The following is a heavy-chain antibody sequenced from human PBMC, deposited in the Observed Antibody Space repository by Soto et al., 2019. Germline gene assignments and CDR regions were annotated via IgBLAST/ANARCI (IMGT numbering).Heavy chain of an antibody. V-gene: IGHV4-59*01. J-gene: IGHJ4*02. CDR1: GGSISDYQ. CDR3: ARMRGLGEISPYLDY. D-gene: IGHD3-16*01. Sequence: QVQLQESGPGLVKPSETLSLTCSISGGSISDYQWNWIRQPPGKGLERIGYIYYSGRTNYTPSLKSRLNISLDTSTRQFSLRLRSVTAADTAVYYCARMRGLGEISPYLDYWGQGALVTVSS. CDR2: IYYSGRT.